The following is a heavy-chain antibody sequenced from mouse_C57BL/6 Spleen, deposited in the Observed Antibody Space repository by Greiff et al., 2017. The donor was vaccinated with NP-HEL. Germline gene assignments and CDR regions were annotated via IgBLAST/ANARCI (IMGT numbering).Heavy chain of an antibody. CDR1: GYTFTSYW. V-gene: IGHV1-64*01. D-gene: IGHD1-1*01. Sequence: QVQLKQPGAELVKPGASVKLSCKASGYTFTSYWMHWVKQRPGQGLEWIGMIHPNSGSTNYNEKFKSKATLTVDKSSSTAYMQLSSLTSEDSAVYYCARGYGKGYFDVWGTGTTVTVSS. J-gene: IGHJ1*03. CDR2: IHPNSGST. CDR3: ARGYGKGYFDV.